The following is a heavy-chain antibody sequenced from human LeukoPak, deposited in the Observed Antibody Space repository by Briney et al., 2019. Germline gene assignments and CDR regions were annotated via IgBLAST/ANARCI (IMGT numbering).Heavy chain of an antibody. Sequence: PAGSLRLTCAGSGFTYSDYEMAWVRQAPGPGLEWIAYISSEGSNEGTVIKYADSVKGRFTISRDDAKRSVYLQMNRLSAEDTAVYFSPRATQYTGSSPYWGQGTLVTVSS. CDR3: PRATQYTGSSPY. V-gene: IGHV3-48*03. CDR2: ISSEGSNEGTVI. D-gene: IGHD2-15*01. CDR1: GFTYSDYE. J-gene: IGHJ4*02.